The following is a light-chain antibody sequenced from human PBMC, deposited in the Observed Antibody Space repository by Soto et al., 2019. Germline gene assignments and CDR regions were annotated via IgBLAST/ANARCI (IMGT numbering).Light chain of an antibody. V-gene: IGLV2-23*02. Sequence: QSVLTQPSSVSGSPGQSITIPCTGTTRDVGSYNLISWYQQHPGKAPKVIIKELNKRPSGVSNRFSGSKSGNTASLTISGLQPEDEADYDCCSYAGILYVFRSGTQVRVL. CDR1: TRDVGSYNL. CDR3: CSYAGILYV. J-gene: IGLJ1*01. CDR2: ELN.